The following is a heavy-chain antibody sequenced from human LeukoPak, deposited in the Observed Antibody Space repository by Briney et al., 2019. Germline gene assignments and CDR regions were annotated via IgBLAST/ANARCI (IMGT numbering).Heavy chain of an antibody. Sequence: GGSLRLSRTASGFTFSSYSMNWVRQAPGKGLEWVAVISYDGSNKYYADSVKGRFTISRDNSKNTLYLQMNSLRAEDTAVYYCATTGEYWGQGTLVTVSS. V-gene: IGHV3-30*03. J-gene: IGHJ4*02. CDR1: GFTFSSYS. CDR2: ISYDGSNK. CDR3: ATTGEY. D-gene: IGHD3-16*01.